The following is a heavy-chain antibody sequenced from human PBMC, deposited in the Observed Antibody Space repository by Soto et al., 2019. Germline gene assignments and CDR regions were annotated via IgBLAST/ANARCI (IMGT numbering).Heavy chain of an antibody. CDR1: GFTFNNYA. V-gene: IGHV3-23*01. CDR3: AKEEDYGDYKTIDY. Sequence: EVQLLESGGGLVQPGGSLRLSCAASGFTFNNYAMSWVRQAPGKGLEWVSAISGSGGGTYYADSVKGRFTISRDNSKNTLYLQMNSLRAEDTAVYYCAKEEDYGDYKTIDYWGQGTLVTVSA. D-gene: IGHD4-17*01. J-gene: IGHJ4*02. CDR2: ISGSGGGT.